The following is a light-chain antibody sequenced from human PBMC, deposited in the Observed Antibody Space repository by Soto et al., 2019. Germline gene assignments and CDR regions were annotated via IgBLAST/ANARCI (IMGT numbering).Light chain of an antibody. J-gene: IGKJ3*01. V-gene: IGKV3-20*01. Sequence: EVVLTLSPGTLSLSPGERATLSCRASQSVSSNNFAWYQQKPGQAPRLLIYGASSRATGIPDRFSGSGSGTDFTLSINRLEPEDFAVFYCQQYGSLPFTFGPGTKVDIK. CDR3: QQYGSLPFT. CDR1: QSVSSNN. CDR2: GAS.